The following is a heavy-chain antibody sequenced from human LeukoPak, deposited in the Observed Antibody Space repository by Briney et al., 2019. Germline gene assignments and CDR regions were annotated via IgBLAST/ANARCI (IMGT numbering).Heavy chain of an antibody. CDR3: ARVGYSYGYFDY. J-gene: IGHJ4*02. Sequence: GGSLRLSCAASGFTFSSYAMHWIRQAPGKGLEWVSYISSSGSTIYYADSVKGRFTISRDNAKNSLYLQMNSLRAEDTAVYYCARVGYSYGYFDYWGQGTLVTVSS. CDR1: GFTFSSYA. CDR2: ISSSGSTI. D-gene: IGHD5-18*01. V-gene: IGHV3-48*04.